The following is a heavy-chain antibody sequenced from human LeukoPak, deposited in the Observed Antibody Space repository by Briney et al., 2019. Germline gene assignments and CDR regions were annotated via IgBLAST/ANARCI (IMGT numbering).Heavy chain of an antibody. Sequence: KPGGSLRLSCAASGFTFSDYYMSWIRQAPGKGLEWISYISTSTTTIYYANSVKGRFTISRDNAKKSLYLQMNSLRVEDTGVYYCASWGEGALDNWGQGTLVTVSS. CDR3: ASWGEGALDN. J-gene: IGHJ4*02. CDR2: ISTSTTTI. D-gene: IGHD1-26*01. CDR1: GFTFSDYY. V-gene: IGHV3-11*04.